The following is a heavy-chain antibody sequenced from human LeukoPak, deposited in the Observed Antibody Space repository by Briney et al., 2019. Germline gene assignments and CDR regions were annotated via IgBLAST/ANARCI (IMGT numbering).Heavy chain of an antibody. D-gene: IGHD6-13*01. CDR2: IIPIFGTA. CDR1: GGTFSSYA. Sequence: GASVKVSCKASGGTFSSYAISWVRQAPGQGLEWMGGIIPIFGTANCAQKFQGRVTITTDESTSTAYMELSSLRSEDTAVYYCARGGDSSWYRSWFDPWGQGTLVTVSS. V-gene: IGHV1-69*05. J-gene: IGHJ5*02. CDR3: ARGGDSSWYRSWFDP.